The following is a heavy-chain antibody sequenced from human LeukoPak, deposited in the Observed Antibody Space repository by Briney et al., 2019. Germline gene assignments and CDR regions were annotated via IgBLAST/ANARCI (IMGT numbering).Heavy chain of an antibody. J-gene: IGHJ4*02. CDR1: GFTFSSYE. CDR3: ARVHIAVTGPYVDY. Sequence: GGSLRLSCAASGFTFSSYEMNWVRQAPGKGLEWVSYISSSGSTRYYADSVKGRFTVSRDNAKNSLYLQMNSLRAEDTAVYYCARVHIAVTGPYVDYWGQGTLVTVSS. D-gene: IGHD6-19*01. CDR2: ISSSGSTR. V-gene: IGHV3-48*03.